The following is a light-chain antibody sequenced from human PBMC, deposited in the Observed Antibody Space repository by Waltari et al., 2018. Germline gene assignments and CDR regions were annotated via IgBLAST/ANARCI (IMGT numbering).Light chain of an antibody. CDR1: SSDVGGYNY. J-gene: IGLJ1*01. CDR3: SSYTGSSTI. CDR2: EVS. Sequence: QSALTRPASVSGSPGQSITISCTGTSSDVGGYNYVSWYQQHPGKAPKLMIYEVSNRPSGVSNRFSGSKSGNTASLTISGLQAEDEADYYCSSYTGSSTIFGTGTKVTVL. V-gene: IGLV2-14*01.